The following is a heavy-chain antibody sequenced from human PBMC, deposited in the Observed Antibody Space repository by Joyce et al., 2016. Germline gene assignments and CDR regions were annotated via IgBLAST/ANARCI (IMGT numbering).Heavy chain of an antibody. CDR1: GYTFTGYY. D-gene: IGHD3-10*01. J-gene: IGHJ4*02. CDR3: ARGHYYYDSGSYSDY. CDR2: INPNSGGT. V-gene: IGHV1-2*02. Sequence: QVQLVQSGAEVKSPGASVKVSCKASGYTFTGYYIHWVRQAPGQGLEWMGWINPNSGGTNYAQMLQGRVTMTRDTSISTAYMELSRLRSDDTAVYYCARGHYYYDSGSYSDYWGQGTLVTVSS.